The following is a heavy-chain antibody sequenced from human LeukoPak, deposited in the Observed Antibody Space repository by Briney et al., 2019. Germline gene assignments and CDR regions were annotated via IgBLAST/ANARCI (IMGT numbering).Heavy chain of an antibody. D-gene: IGHD3-10*01. V-gene: IGHV4-59*01. CDR2: IYYSGNT. Sequence: PSETLSLTCTVSGGSISSSYWSWIRQPPGKGLEWIGYIYYSGNTNYNPSLKSRVTISVDTSKNQFSLKLTSVTAAGTAVYYCARASRGHDYWGQGTLVTVSS. CDR1: GGSISSSY. CDR3: ARASRGHDY. J-gene: IGHJ4*02.